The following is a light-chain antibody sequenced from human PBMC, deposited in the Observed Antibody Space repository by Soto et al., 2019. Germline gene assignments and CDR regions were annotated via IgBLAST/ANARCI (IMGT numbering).Light chain of an antibody. CDR2: GAS. CDR1: QSVSRSY. V-gene: IGKV3-20*01. J-gene: IGKJ2*03. Sequence: EIVLTQSPATLSLSPGERATLSCRASQSVSRSYLAWYQQKPGQAPRLLIYGASSRATGIPDRFSGSGSGTDFTLTISRLEPEDFAVYYCQQFNSRPYSFGQGTKLEIK. CDR3: QQFNSRPYS.